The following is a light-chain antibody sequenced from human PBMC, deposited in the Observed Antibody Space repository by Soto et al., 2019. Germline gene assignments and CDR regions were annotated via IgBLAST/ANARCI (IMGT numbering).Light chain of an antibody. CDR2: EVS. CDR1: SSDVGGYNY. CDR3: SSYAGGNEV. V-gene: IGLV2-8*01. J-gene: IGLJ1*01. Sequence: QSVLTQPPSPSGSPGQSVTISCTGTSSDVGGYNYVSWYQQHPGKAPKLMIFEVSKRPSGVPDRFSGSKSGNTASLTVSGLQAEDEADYYCSSYAGGNEVFGTGTKVTVL.